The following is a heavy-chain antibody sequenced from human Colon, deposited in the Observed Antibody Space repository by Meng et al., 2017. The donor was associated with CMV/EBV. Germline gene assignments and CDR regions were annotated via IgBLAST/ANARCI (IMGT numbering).Heavy chain of an antibody. J-gene: IGHJ4*02. CDR3: ARGGLGRR. D-gene: IGHD2-15*01. CDR2: ISSSSSYI. CDR1: GFTFSSYS. V-gene: IGHV3-21*01. Sequence: GESLKISCAASGFTFSSYSMNWVRQAPGKGLEWVSSISSSSSYIYYADSVKGRFTISRDNAKNSLYLQMNSLRAEDTAVYYCARGGLGRRWGQGTLVTVSS.